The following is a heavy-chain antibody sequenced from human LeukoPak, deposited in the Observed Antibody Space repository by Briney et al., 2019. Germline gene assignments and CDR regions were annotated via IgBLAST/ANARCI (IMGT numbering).Heavy chain of an antibody. V-gene: IGHV3-23*01. Sequence: GGSLRLSCAASGFTFSSYAMSWVRQAPGKGLEWVSSISGNGGSTYYADSVKGRFTISRDNFKNTLYLQMNSLRAEDTAVYYCAKTVEMAPNTGNGYWGQGTLVTVSS. CDR2: ISGNGGST. D-gene: IGHD5-24*01. J-gene: IGHJ4*02. CDR1: GFTFSSYA. CDR3: AKTVEMAPNTGNGY.